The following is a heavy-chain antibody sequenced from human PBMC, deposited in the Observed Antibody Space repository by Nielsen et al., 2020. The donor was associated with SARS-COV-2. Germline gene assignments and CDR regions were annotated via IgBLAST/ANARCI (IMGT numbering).Heavy chain of an antibody. CDR1: GFTFDDYA. D-gene: IGHD3-16*01. CDR2: ISASGIST. J-gene: IGHJ1*01. CDR3: TQDVRF. Sequence: GESLKISCAASGFTFDDYAMHWVRQAPGKGLEWVSAISASGISTYYADSVKGRFAISRDNSKNTLYLQMSSLRSEDTALYYCTQDVRFGGQGTLVTVSS. V-gene: IGHV3-23*01.